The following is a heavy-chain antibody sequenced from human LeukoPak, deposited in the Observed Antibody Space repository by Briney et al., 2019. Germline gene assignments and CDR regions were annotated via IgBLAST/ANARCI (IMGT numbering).Heavy chain of an antibody. CDR2: ITGSGGST. Sequence: HPGGSLRLSCAASGFTFSSYAMSWVRQAPGKGLEWVSTITGSGGSTYYANSVKGRFTISRDNSKNTLYLQINSLRAEDTTVYYCANYGGTCMYYFESWGQGTLATVSS. V-gene: IGHV3-23*01. CDR3: ANYGGTCMYYFES. J-gene: IGHJ4*02. CDR1: GFTFSSYA. D-gene: IGHD3-10*01.